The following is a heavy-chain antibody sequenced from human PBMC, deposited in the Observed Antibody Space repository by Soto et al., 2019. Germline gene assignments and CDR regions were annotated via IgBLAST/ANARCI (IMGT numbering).Heavy chain of an antibody. CDR1: GGTFSTAA. D-gene: IGHD3-3*02. Sequence: QVQVEQSGAEVKKPGSSVKVSCKASGGTFSTAAISWVRQAPGQGLEWMGGIMPIFRTADYAQKFQGRVTVTADESITTAYLELRSLRSEDTAVYYCARDKDRPQLGGNYYYIMDVWGQGTTVTVSS. V-gene: IGHV1-69*12. CDR2: IMPIFRTA. CDR3: ARDKDRPQLGGNYYYIMDV. J-gene: IGHJ6*02.